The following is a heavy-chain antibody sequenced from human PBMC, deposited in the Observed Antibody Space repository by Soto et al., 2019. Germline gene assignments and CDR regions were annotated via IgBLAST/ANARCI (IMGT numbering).Heavy chain of an antibody. Sequence: DVQLVESGGGLIQPGESLRLSCVAFGLTVSGTKYVAWVRQAPGKGLEWVSALYDVFGSFYADSVKGRFTTSSDRSRSTVYLKMNALRPEDPAVSYCGSWREREQAFDVWGQGT. V-gene: IGHV3-53*01. D-gene: IGHD1-1*01. CDR2: LYDVFGS. CDR3: GSWREREQAFDV. J-gene: IGHJ3*01. CDR1: GLTVSGTKY.